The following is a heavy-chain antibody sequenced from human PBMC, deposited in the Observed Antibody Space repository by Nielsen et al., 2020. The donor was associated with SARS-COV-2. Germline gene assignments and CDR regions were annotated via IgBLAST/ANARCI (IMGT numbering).Heavy chain of an antibody. J-gene: IGHJ6*02. V-gene: IGHV3-23*01. D-gene: IGHD4-17*01. Sequence: VRQAPGKGLEWVSGITASGDTTYYADSVRGRFTISRDNSKNTLYLQMNSLRAEDTAVYYCAEDYGDYEDYYYGMDVWGQGTTVTVSS. CDR3: AEDYGDYEDYYYGMDV. CDR2: ITASGDTT.